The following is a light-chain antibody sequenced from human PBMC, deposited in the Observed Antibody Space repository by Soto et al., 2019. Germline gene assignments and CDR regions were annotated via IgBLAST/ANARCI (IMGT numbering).Light chain of an antibody. CDR2: GAS. Sequence: EIVLTQSPGTLSLSPGERATLSCRASQSVSSSYLAWYQQKPGQAPRLLIYGASSRATGIPDRFSGSGSGTDITLTISRLEPEEFAVYYCQKYGSSRFTFCQGTRLEIK. CDR1: QSVSSSY. V-gene: IGKV3-20*01. J-gene: IGKJ5*01. CDR3: QKYGSSRFT.